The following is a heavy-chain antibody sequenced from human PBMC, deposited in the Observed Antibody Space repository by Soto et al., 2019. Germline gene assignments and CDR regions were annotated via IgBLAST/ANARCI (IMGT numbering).Heavy chain of an antibody. CDR3: VRNLASGGTYYFDY. V-gene: IGHV3-72*01. D-gene: IGHD2-15*01. J-gene: IGHJ4*02. CDR1: GFTFSDHY. CDR2: VRNKANSYTT. Sequence: EVQLVESGGGLVEPGGSLRLSCAASGFTFSDHYMDWVRQAPGKGLEWIGRVRNKANSYTTEYAASVRGRLTVSRDDSKNSLYLQMISLKTEDTAMYYCVRNLASGGTYYFDYWGQGTLVTVSS.